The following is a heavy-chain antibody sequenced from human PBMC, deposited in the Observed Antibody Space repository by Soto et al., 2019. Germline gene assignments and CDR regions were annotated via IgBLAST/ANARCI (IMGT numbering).Heavy chain of an antibody. CDR2: IYYSGST. CDR3: ASDGGDGWTCGLDV. D-gene: IGHD2-15*01. V-gene: IGHV4-59*01. Sequence: QVQLQESGPGLVKPSETLSLTCTVSGGSISSYYWSWIRQPPGKGLEWIGYIYYSGSTNYNPSLKSRGTISVDTSKNQVALKLSSVTAADTAVYDCASDGGDGWTCGLDVWGQWTTVTVSS. CDR1: GGSISSYY. J-gene: IGHJ6*02.